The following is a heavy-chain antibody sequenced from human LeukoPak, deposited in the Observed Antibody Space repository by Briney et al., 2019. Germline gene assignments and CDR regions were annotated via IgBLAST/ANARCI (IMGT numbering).Heavy chain of an antibody. CDR1: GGPISYYY. Sequence: PSETLSLTCTVSGGPISYYYWSWTRQSPGKGLEGIGYFYYSGTTNYIPSLKSRVTISVDTSKNQFSLQLRSVTAADTAVYYCAREDPQTTVPEGMDVWGQGTTVTVSS. D-gene: IGHD4-17*01. CDR2: FYYSGTT. V-gene: IGHV4-59*01. CDR3: AREDPQTTVPEGMDV. J-gene: IGHJ6*02.